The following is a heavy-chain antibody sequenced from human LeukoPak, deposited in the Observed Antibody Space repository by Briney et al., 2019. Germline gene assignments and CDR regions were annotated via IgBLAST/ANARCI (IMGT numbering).Heavy chain of an antibody. CDR2: INPSGGST. D-gene: IGHD2-2*01. J-gene: IGHJ5*02. CDR1: GYTFTSYY. V-gene: IGHV1-46*01. CDR3: ARAATVWGYCSSTSCWGDNWFDP. Sequence: ASVKVSCKASGYTFTSYYMRWVRQAPGQGLEWMGIINPSGGSTSYAQKFQGRVTMTRDTSTSTVYMELSSLRSEDTAVYYCARAATVWGYCSSTSCWGDNWFDPWGQGTLVTVSS.